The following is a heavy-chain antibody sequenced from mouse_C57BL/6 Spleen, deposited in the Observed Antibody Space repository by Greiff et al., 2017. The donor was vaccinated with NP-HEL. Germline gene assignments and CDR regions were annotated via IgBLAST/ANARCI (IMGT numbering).Heavy chain of an antibody. CDR2: INPSNGGT. CDR1: GYTFTSYW. V-gene: IGHV1-53*01. J-gene: IGHJ2*01. CDR3: ARSRGLGYDGAPLDY. Sequence: QVQLKESGTELVKPGASVKLSCKASGYTFTSYWMHWVKQRPGQGLEWIGNINPSNGGTNYNEKFKSKATLTVDKSSSTAYMQLSSLTSEDSAVYYCARSRGLGYDGAPLDYWGQGTTLTVSS. D-gene: IGHD2-2*01.